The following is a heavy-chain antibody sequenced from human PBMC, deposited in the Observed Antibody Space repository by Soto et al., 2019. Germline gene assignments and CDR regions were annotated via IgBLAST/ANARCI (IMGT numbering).Heavy chain of an antibody. Sequence: QVQLVQSGAEVKKPGSSVKVSCKASGGTFSSYTISWVRQAPGQGLEWMGRIIPILGIANYAQKFQGRVTITADKSTSTAYMELSSLRSEDAAVYYCAAVEMAEGFDYWGQGTLVTVSS. CDR2: IIPILGIA. CDR3: AAVEMAEGFDY. V-gene: IGHV1-69*02. CDR1: GGTFSSYT. J-gene: IGHJ4*02. D-gene: IGHD2-15*01.